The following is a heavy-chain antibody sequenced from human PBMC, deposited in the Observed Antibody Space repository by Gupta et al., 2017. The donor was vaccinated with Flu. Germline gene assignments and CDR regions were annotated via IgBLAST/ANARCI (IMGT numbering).Heavy chain of an antibody. CDR2: IYWDDDK. V-gene: IGHV2-5*02. D-gene: IGHD6-13*01. J-gene: IGHJ5*02. Sequence: QITLKESGPTLVKPTPTLTLTCSFSGFSLSTSGVGVGWIGQPPGKALEWLALIYWDDDKRYSPSLKSRLTITKDTSKNQVILTMTNMDPVDTATYYCAHEESSSWLLGAWFDPWGQGTLVTVSS. CDR1: GFSLSTSGVG. CDR3: AHEESSSWLLGAWFDP.